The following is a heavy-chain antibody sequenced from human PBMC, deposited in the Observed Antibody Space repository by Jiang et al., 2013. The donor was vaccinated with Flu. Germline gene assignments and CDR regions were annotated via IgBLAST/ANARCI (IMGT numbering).Heavy chain of an antibody. CDR3: ARARGGGAFDI. D-gene: IGHD3-16*01. J-gene: IGHJ3*02. V-gene: IGHV4-38-2*01. CDR1: GYSISSGYY. CDR2: IYHSGST. Sequence: GPGLVKPSETLSFTCAVSGYSISSGYYWGWIRQPPGKGLEWIGSIYHSGSTYYNPSLKSRVTISVDTSKNQFSLKLSSVTAADTAVYYCARARGGGAFDIWGQGTMVTVSS.